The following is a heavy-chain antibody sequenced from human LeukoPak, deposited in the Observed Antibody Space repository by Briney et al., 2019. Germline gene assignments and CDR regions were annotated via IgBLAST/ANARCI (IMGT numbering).Heavy chain of an antibody. CDR1: GFTFSGSA. CDR3: ARDGGYGLVYFDF. J-gene: IGHJ4*02. CDR2: IRSKANSYAT. D-gene: IGHD3/OR15-3a*01. V-gene: IGHV3-73*01. Sequence: GGSLKLSCAASGFTFSGSAMHWVRQASGKGLEWVGRIRSKANSYATTYAASVKGRFTISRDDSKNTAYLQMNSLKTEDTAVYYSARDGGYGLVYFDFWGQGTLVSVSS.